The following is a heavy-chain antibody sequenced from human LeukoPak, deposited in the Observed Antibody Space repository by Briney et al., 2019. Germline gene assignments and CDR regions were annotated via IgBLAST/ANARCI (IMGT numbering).Heavy chain of an antibody. CDR2: ISWNSGSI. Sequence: PGGSPRLSCGASGFTFDDYAMHWVRQAPGKGLEWVSGISWNSGSIGYADSVKGRFTISRDNAKNSLYLQMNSLRAEDTALYYCAKGRIQLWPYYFDYWGQGTLVTVSS. V-gene: IGHV3-9*01. CDR3: AKGRIQLWPYYFDY. J-gene: IGHJ4*02. D-gene: IGHD5-18*01. CDR1: GFTFDDYA.